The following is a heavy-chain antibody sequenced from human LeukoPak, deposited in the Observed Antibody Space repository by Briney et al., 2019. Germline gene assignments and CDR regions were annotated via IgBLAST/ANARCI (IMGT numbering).Heavy chain of an antibody. CDR3: SLWFGEPRAFDF. CDR2: ISGRSDSI. J-gene: IGHJ3*01. D-gene: IGHD3-10*01. V-gene: IGHV3-21*04. Sequence: KTGGSLRLSCAASGFTFSNAWMSWVRQAPGKGLEWVSSISGRSDSIYYADSGKGRFTISRDNAKNSVYLQLNSLRAEDTAVYYCSLWFGEPRAFDFRGQGTMVTVFS. CDR1: GFTFSNAW.